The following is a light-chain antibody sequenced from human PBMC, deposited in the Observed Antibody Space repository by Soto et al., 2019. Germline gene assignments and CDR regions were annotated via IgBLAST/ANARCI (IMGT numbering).Light chain of an antibody. CDR2: KGT. CDR1: SDDVGAYNS. J-gene: IGLJ1*01. Sequence: QSVLAQPASVCGSPGQSITISCTGTSDDVGAYNSVSWYQQLPHKAPQVILYKGTQRPSGVSSRFSGSTSGNAASLTISGLQADDEADYFCCSSAPESTYVFGTGTKVTVL. CDR3: CSSAPESTYV. V-gene: IGLV2-23*01.